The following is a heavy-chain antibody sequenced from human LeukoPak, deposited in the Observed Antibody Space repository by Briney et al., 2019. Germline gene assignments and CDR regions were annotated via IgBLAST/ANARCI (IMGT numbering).Heavy chain of an antibody. V-gene: IGHV1-8*01. J-gene: IGHJ4*02. CDR3: ATIAVAGTVFDY. Sequence: ASVAVSCKASGYTFTSYDINWVRQATGQGLEWMGWMNPNSGNTGYAQKFQGRVTMTRNTSISTAYMELSSLRSEDTAVYYCATIAVAGTVFDYWGQGTLVTVSS. CDR1: GYTFTSYD. D-gene: IGHD6-19*01. CDR2: MNPNSGNT.